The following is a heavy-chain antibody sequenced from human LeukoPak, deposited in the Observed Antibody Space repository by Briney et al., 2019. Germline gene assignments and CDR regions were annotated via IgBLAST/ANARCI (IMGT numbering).Heavy chain of an antibody. J-gene: IGHJ6*03. Sequence: GGSLRLSCTASGFAFRSHAMHWVRQAPGKGLEWVSGIGTAGDIYYPGSVKGRFTISRENAKNSLYLQMNSLRAGDTAVYYCARDRGRYYMDVWGKGTTVTISS. CDR3: ARDRGRYYMDV. V-gene: IGHV3-13*01. CDR1: GFAFRSHA. CDR2: IGTAGDI. D-gene: IGHD6-25*01.